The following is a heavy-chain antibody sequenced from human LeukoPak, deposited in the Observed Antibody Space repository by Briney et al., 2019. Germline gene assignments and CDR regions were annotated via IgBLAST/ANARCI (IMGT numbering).Heavy chain of an antibody. V-gene: IGHV1-2*02. CDR1: GFTFTGYY. CDR3: ARGVGYSGYDWGGVDY. Sequence: ASVKVSCKASGFTFTGYYMHWVRQAPGQGLEWMGWINPDSGGTKYAQKFQGRVTMTRDTSISTAYMELSRLRSDDTAVYYCARGVGYSGYDWGGVDYWGQGTLVTVSS. D-gene: IGHD5-12*01. J-gene: IGHJ4*02. CDR2: INPDSGGT.